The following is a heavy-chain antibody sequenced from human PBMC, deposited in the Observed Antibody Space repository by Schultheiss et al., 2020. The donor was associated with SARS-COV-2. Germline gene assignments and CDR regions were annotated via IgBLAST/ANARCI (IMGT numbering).Heavy chain of an antibody. V-gene: IGHV4-31*03. D-gene: IGHD3-10*01. CDR3: ARGDYFGSGTRD. CDR1: GGSISSGDYF. CDR2: ILHTGIT. Sequence: SETLSLTCTVSGGSISSGDYFWTWIRQHPGKGLEWIGYILHTGITHYNPSLSSRLTMSIDTSKNQFSLHLTSVTAADTAVYYCARGDYFGSGTRDWGQGTLVTVSS. J-gene: IGHJ4*02.